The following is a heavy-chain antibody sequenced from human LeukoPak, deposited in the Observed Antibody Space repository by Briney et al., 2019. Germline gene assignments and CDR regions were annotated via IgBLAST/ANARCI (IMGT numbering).Heavy chain of an antibody. CDR2: IYYSGST. J-gene: IGHJ6*03. CDR3: ARNRSYGSGSYYLGHNDSCYLDV. Sequence: SETLSLTCTVSGGSISSHYWSWIRQPPGKGLEGIGYIYYSGSTNYNSSLKGQVTISVYTSKNQFSLKLNSVTATDKAVDYCARNRSYGSGSYYLGHNDSCYLDVLGKGTKGTGS. D-gene: IGHD3-10*01. CDR1: GGSISSHY. V-gene: IGHV4-59*11.